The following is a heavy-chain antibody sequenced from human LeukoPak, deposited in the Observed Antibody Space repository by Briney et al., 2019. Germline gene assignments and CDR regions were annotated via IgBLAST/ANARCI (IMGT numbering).Heavy chain of an antibody. Sequence: PGGSLRLSGAASGFTFSDHYMSWIRQAPGKGLEWVSYISGSSHYTNTADSVKGRFTISRDNAKNSLSLQMNSLRVEDTAVYYCARDKEVVVAAVHYYGMDVWGQGTTVTVS. J-gene: IGHJ6*02. CDR1: GFTFSDHY. D-gene: IGHD2-15*01. V-gene: IGHV3-11*06. CDR2: ISGSSHYT. CDR3: ARDKEVVVAAVHYYGMDV.